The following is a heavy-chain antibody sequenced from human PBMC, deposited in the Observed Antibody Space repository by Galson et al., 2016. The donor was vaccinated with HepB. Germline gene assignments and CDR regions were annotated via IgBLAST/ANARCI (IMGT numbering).Heavy chain of an antibody. CDR1: GYRFTNHW. Sequence: SGAEVKEPGESLKISCKGSGYRFTNHWIGWVRQMPGKGLEWMGIIYPGDSDTRYSPSFQGQVTISADKSISTAYLQWSSLKASDTAMYYCARHLFGSSSDYYGMDVWGQGTTVTVSS. J-gene: IGHJ6*02. D-gene: IGHD6-6*01. V-gene: IGHV5-51*01. CDR2: IYPGDSDT. CDR3: ARHLFGSSSDYYGMDV.